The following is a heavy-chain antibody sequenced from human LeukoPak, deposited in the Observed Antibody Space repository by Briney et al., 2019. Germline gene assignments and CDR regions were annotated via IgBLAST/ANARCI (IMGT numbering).Heavy chain of an antibody. V-gene: IGHV1-8*03. J-gene: IGHJ4*02. CDR1: GSTFTSYD. CDR2: MNPNSGNT. D-gene: IGHD3-3*01. CDR3: ARVGGGLLRFLDR. Sequence: ASVKFSCKASGSTFTSYDINWVRPATGQGVEWMGWMNPNSGNTGYAQKFQGRVTITRNTSISTAYMELSSLRSEDTAVYYCARVGGGLLRFLDRWDQGTLVTVSS.